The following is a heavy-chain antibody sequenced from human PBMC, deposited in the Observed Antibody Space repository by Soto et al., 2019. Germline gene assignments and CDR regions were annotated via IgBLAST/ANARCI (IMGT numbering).Heavy chain of an antibody. D-gene: IGHD2-2*01. CDR3: AKEVSGVVVPADTHYYYYGMDV. J-gene: IGHJ6*02. CDR1: GFTFSSYG. Sequence: PGGSLRLSCAASGFTFSSYGMHWVRQAPGKGLEWVAVISYDGSNKYYADSVKGRFTISRDNSKNTLYLQMNSLRAEDTAVYYCAKEVSGVVVPADTHYYYYGMDVWGQGTTVTVYS. CDR2: ISYDGSNK. V-gene: IGHV3-30*18.